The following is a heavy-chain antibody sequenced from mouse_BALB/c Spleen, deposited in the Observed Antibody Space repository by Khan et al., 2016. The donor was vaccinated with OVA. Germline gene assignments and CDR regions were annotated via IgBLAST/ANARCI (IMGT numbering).Heavy chain of an antibody. CDR2: IIYTGYT. Sequence: EVKLLESGPSLVKPSQTLSLTCSVTGDSITSGYWNWIRKFPGNKLEYMGYIIYTGYTYYNPSLKSRISITRHTSKTQYYLQLSSVTDEDTATYYCARSTYRYAFVYWGQGTLVTVSA. CDR3: ARSTYRYAFVY. CDR1: GDSITSGY. V-gene: IGHV3-8*02. D-gene: IGHD2-12*01. J-gene: IGHJ3*01.